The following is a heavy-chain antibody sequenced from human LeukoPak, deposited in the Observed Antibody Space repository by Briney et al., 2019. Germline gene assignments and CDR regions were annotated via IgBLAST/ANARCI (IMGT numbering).Heavy chain of an antibody. CDR1: GGSISSYY. CDR3: ARVGGYSNWFDP. V-gene: IGHV4-59*06. D-gene: IGHD1-26*01. CDR2: IYYSGST. J-gene: IGHJ5*02. Sequence: SETLSLTCTVSGGSISSYYWSWIRQHPGKGLEWIGYIYYSGSTYYNPSLKSRVTISVDTSKNQFSLKLSSVTAADTAVYYCARVGGYSNWFDPWGQGTLVTVSS.